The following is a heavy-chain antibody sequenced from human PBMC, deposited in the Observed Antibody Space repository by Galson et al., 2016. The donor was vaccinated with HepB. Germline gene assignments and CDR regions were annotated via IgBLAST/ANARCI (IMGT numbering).Heavy chain of an antibody. CDR2: ISSSGGTI. CDR3: ARGDRHSSSWWGFDY. Sequence: SLRLSCAASGFTVSNNYMSWVRQAPGKGLEWISYISSSGGTIYYADSVKGRFTISRDNAKNSLYLQMNSLRDEDTAVYYCARGDRHSSSWWGFDYWGQGTLVTVSS. D-gene: IGHD6-13*01. V-gene: IGHV3-11*04. CDR1: GFTVSNNY. J-gene: IGHJ4*02.